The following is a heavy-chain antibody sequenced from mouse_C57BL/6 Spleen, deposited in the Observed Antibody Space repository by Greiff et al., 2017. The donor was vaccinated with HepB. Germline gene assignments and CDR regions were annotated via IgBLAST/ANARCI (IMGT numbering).Heavy chain of an antibody. CDR1: GYTFTDYE. J-gene: IGHJ3*01. Sequence: QVHVKQSGAELVRPGASVTLSCKASGYTFTDYEMHWVKQTPVHGLEWIGAIDPETGGTAYNQKFKGKAILTADKSSSTAYMELRSLTSEDSAVYYCTSRTGWFAYWGQGTLVTVSA. V-gene: IGHV1-15*01. CDR2: IDPETGGT. CDR3: TSRTGWFAY.